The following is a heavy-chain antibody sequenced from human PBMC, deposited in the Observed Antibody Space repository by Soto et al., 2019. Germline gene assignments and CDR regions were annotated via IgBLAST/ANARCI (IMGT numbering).Heavy chain of an antibody. V-gene: IGHV3-9*01. CDR3: AKARGRNYYHYGMDV. Sequence: EVQLVESGGGLVQPGRSLRLSCAASGFTFDDYAMHWVRQAPGKGLEWVSGISWNSGSIGYADSVKGRFTISRDNAKNSLYLQMNSLRAEDTALYYCAKARGRNYYHYGMDVWGQGTTVTVAS. CDR2: ISWNSGSI. J-gene: IGHJ6*02. CDR1: GFTFDDYA.